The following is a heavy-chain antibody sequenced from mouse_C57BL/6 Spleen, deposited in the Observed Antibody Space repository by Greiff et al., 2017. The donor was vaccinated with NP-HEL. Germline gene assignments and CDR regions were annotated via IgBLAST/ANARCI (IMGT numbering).Heavy chain of an antibody. Sequence: QVQLQQSGAELVRPGASVKLSCKASGYTFTDYYINWVKQRPGQGLEWIARIYPGSGNTYYNEKFKGKATLTAEKSSSTAYMQLSSLTSEDSAVYFCARWGKRDYYAMDYWGQGTSVTVSS. CDR2: IYPGSGNT. CDR1: GYTFTDYY. J-gene: IGHJ4*01. CDR3: ARWGKRDYYAMDY. V-gene: IGHV1-76*01.